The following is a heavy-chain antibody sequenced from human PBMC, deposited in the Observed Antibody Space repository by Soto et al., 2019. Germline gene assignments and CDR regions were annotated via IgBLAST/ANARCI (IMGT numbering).Heavy chain of an antibody. CDR2: MNPNTGNT. Sequence: QVQLVQSGAEVKKPGASVKVSCKASGYTFTSYDINWVRQATGQGLEWMGWMNPNTGNTVYAQRFQGRVNMTRNTSITTAYMELSSLRSEDTAVYFCARGLLCFGGSSHYYYLDVWGKSTAVTVTS. V-gene: IGHV1-8*01. J-gene: IGHJ6*03. CDR3: ARGLLCFGGSSHYYYLDV. CDR1: GYTFTSYD. D-gene: IGHD3-10*01.